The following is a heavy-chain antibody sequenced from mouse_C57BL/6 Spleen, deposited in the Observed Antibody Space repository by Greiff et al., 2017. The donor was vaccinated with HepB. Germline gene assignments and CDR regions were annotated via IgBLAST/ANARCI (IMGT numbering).Heavy chain of an antibody. Sequence: EVMLVESGGGLVKPGGSLKLSCAASGFTFSDYGMHWVRQAPEKGLEWVAYISSGSSTIYYADTVKGRFTISRDNAKNTLFLQMTSLRSEDTAMYYCAREAHYYGSSAWFAYWGQGTLVTVSA. CDR3: AREAHYYGSSAWFAY. CDR2: ISSGSSTI. V-gene: IGHV5-17*01. D-gene: IGHD1-1*01. J-gene: IGHJ3*01. CDR1: GFTFSDYG.